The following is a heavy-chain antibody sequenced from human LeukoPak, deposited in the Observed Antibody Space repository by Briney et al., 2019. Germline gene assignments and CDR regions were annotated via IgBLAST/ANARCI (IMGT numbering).Heavy chain of an antibody. D-gene: IGHD5-24*01. CDR1: GFTFSSYA. V-gene: IGHV3-64*02. CDR3: ARALLVRNGYIYSPTYFDY. CDR2: ISSSGGFT. J-gene: IGHJ4*02. Sequence: GGSLRLSCAASGFTFSSYAMHWVRQAPGKGLEYVSAISSSGGFTYYADSVKGRFTISRDNSKNTLYLQMGSLRAEDTAVYYCARALLVRNGYIYSPTYFDYWGQGTLVTVSS.